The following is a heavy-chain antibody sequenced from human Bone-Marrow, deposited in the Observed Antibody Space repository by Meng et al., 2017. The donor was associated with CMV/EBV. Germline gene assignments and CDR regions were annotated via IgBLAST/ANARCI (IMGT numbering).Heavy chain of an antibody. Sequence: GESLKISCAASGFTFSRDWMSWVRQAPGKGLEWVTNIKEDGSEKYYVDSVKGRFTISRDNSKNTLYLQMNSLRAEDTAVYYCAKAGVYCSGGSCYSSGYFDYWGQGTLVTVSS. CDR1: GFTFSRDW. D-gene: IGHD2-15*01. V-gene: IGHV3-7*03. CDR2: IKEDGSEK. CDR3: AKAGVYCSGGSCYSSGYFDY. J-gene: IGHJ4*02.